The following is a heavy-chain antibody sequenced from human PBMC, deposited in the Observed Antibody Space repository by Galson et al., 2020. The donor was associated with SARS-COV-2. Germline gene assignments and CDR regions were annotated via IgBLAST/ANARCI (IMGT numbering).Heavy chain of an antibody. CDR2: ISYDGSNK. CDR1: GFTFSSYA. CDR3: ARDGFYRGYDFWSGYYMDDYYYYGMDV. J-gene: IGHJ6*02. V-gene: IGHV3-30*04. Sequence: GESLKISCAASGFTFSSYAMHWVRQAPGKGLEWVAVISYDGSNKYYADSVKGRFTISRAHSKNTLYLQMNSLRAEDTAVHYCARDGFYRGYDFWSGYYMDDYYYYGMDVWGQGTTVTVSS. D-gene: IGHD3-3*01.